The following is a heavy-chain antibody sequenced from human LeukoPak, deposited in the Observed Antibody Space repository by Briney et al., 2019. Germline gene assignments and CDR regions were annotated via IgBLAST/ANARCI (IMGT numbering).Heavy chain of an antibody. J-gene: IGHJ4*02. CDR3: ARALAVTGRGPRDFDF. Sequence: GASVKVSCKASGYTFTSDGFNWVRQAPGQGLEWVGWISAYNGHTYYAQKFQGRITMTTDTSTTTAHMELRSLRSDDTAVYYCARALAVTGRGPRDFDFWGQGTLVTVSS. V-gene: IGHV1-18*01. CDR2: ISAYNGHT. CDR1: GYTFTSDG. D-gene: IGHD6-19*01.